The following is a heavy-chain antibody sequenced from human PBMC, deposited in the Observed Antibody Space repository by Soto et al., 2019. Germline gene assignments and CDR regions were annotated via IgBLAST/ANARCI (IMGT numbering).Heavy chain of an antibody. J-gene: IGHJ3*02. V-gene: IGHV1-24*01. CDR1: GYTLTELS. Sequence: QVQLVQSGAEVKKPGASVKVSCKVSGYTLTELSMHWVRQAPGKGLEWMGGFDPEDGETIYAQKFQGRVTMTEDTSTDTAYMELSSLRSEDTAVYYCATHPKYYYDSSGYCAFDIWGQGTMVTVSS. D-gene: IGHD3-22*01. CDR2: FDPEDGET. CDR3: ATHPKYYYDSSGYCAFDI.